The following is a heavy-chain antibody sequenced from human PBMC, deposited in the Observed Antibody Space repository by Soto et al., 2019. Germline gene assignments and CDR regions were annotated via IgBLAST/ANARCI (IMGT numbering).Heavy chain of an antibody. CDR1: GFPFDSYS. CDR2: LSSGSFYI. Sequence: GGSLRLSCAVSGFPFDSYSMSWVRQAPGQGLEWLASLSSGSFYIFHADSIRGRFTISRDDARNLLFLQMNSLTIEDTATYYCAREANTIYAPHGLDVWGQGTAVTVSS. V-gene: IGHV3-21*06. CDR3: AREANTIYAPHGLDV. D-gene: IGHD3-3*01. J-gene: IGHJ6*02.